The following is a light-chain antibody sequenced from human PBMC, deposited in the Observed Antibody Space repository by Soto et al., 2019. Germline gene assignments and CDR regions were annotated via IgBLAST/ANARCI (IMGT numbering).Light chain of an antibody. Sequence: NFMLTQPHSVSESPGKTVTISCTRSSGSIASNYVQWYQQRPGSAPTTVIYEDNQRPSGVPDRFSGSIDSSSNSASLTISGLKTEDEADYYCRSYDSSKEVFGGGTKLTVL. CDR3: RSYDSSKEV. V-gene: IGLV6-57*03. CDR2: EDN. CDR1: SGSIASNY. J-gene: IGLJ3*02.